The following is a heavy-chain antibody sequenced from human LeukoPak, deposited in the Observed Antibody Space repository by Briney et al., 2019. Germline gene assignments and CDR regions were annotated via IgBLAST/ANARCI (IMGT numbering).Heavy chain of an antibody. J-gene: IGHJ3*02. CDR2: IYYSGST. CDR1: GGSISSGGYY. V-gene: IGHV4-31*03. CDR3: ARGGDLDAFDI. Sequence: PSETLSLTCTVSGGSISSGGYYWSWIRQHPGKGLEWIGYIYYSGSTYYNPSLKSRVTISVDTSRNQFSLKLSSATAADTAVYYCARGGDLDAFDIWGQGTMVTVSS. D-gene: IGHD3-16*01.